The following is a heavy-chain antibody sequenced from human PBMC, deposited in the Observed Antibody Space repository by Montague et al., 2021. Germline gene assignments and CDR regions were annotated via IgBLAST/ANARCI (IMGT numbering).Heavy chain of an antibody. CDR2: IFYSGNT. Sequence: TLSLTCTVSGGSISSGGYYWSWIRQLPGKGLEWIGYIFYSGNTYYNPSLKSRVTISVDTSKNQFSLKLSSVTAADTAVYYCARAEDYYGSGSYLGFDYWGQGTLVTGSS. V-gene: IGHV4-31*03. CDR1: GGSISSGGYY. CDR3: ARAEDYYGSGSYLGFDY. J-gene: IGHJ4*02. D-gene: IGHD3-10*01.